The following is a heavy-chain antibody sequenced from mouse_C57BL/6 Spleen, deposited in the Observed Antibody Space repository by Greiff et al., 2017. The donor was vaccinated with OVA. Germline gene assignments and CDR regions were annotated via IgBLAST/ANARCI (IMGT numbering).Heavy chain of an antibody. D-gene: IGHD2-5*01. CDR3: ARDKSNYFWFAY. CDR1: GFTFSSYA. J-gene: IGHJ3*01. CDR2: ISDGGSYT. V-gene: IGHV5-4*01. Sequence: EVQLVESGGGLVKPGGSLKLSCAASGFTFSSYAMSWVRQTPEKRLEWVATISDGGSYTYYPDNVKGRFTISRDNAKNNLYLQMSHLKSEDTAMYYCARDKSNYFWFAYWGQGTLVTVSA.